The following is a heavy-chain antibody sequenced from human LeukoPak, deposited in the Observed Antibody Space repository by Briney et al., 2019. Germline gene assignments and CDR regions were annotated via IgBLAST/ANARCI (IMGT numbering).Heavy chain of an antibody. CDR2: IIPIFGTA. CDR3: ARGPIVAVRNYFDY. D-gene: IGHD3-22*01. V-gene: IGHV1-69*06. CDR1: GGTFSSYA. J-gene: IGHJ4*02. Sequence: SVKVSCKASGGTFSSYAISWVRQAPGQGLEWMGRIIPIFGTANYAQKFQGRVTMTEDTSTDTAYMELSSLRSEDTAVYHCARGPIVAVRNYFDYWGQGTLVTVSS.